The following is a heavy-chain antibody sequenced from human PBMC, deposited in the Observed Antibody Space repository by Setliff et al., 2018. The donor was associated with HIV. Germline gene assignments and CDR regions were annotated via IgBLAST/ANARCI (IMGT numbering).Heavy chain of an antibody. CDR1: GGTFSTYA. D-gene: IGHD5-18*01. CDR2: IIPILGIA. CDR3: ARDTNSGYSYGSLDY. Sequence: SVKVSCKASGGTFSTYAINWVRQAPGQGLEWMGGIIPILGIANYAQKFQGRVTITADESTSTAYMELSSLRSEDTAVYYCARDTNSGYSYGSLDYWGQGTLVTVSS. J-gene: IGHJ4*02. V-gene: IGHV1-69*10.